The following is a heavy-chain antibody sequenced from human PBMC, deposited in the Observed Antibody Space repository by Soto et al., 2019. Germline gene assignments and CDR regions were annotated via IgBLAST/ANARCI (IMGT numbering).Heavy chain of an antibody. D-gene: IGHD3-10*01. CDR1: VFTFISYG. J-gene: IGHJ6*02. CDR3: ARRTQYYYGSGTLGYYYYGMDV. V-gene: IGHV3-33*01. Sequence: GWSLRLSCAASVFTFISYGMHWVRQAPGKGLEWVAVIWYDGSNKYYADSVKGRFTISRDNSKNTLYLQMNSLRAEDTAVYYCARRTQYYYGSGTLGYYYYGMDVWGQGTTVTVSS. CDR2: IWYDGSNK.